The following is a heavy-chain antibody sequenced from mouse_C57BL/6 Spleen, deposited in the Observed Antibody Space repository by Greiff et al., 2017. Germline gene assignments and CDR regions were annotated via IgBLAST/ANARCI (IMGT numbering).Heavy chain of an antibody. J-gene: IGHJ3*01. CDR3: AREGGRYGSSSAWFAY. D-gene: IGHD1-1*01. V-gene: IGHV1-18*01. CDR1: GYTFTDYN. CDR2: INPNNGGT. Sequence: SGPELVKPGASVKIPCKASGYTFTDYNMDWVKQSHGKSLEWIGDINPNNGGTIYNQKFKGKATLTVDKSSSTAYMELRSLTSEDTAVYYCAREGGRYGSSSAWFAYWGQGTLVTVSA.